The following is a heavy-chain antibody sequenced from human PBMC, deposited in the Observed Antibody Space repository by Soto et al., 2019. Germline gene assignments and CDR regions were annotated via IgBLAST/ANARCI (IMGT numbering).Heavy chain of an antibody. CDR3: ARLTESSSWYNAHNYSFMGV. J-gene: IGHJ6*03. D-gene: IGHD6-13*01. V-gene: IGHV4-39*01. Sequence: QLQLQESGPGLVKPSETLSLTCTVSAGSISSSSHYWGWLRQPPGKGLEWIGRVYYSGNTYYNPALKRRVTISVDTSKRLFSLRLSSVTAADTSVYYCARLTESSSWYNAHNYSFMGVWGKGTPVTVSS. CDR2: VYYSGNT. CDR1: AGSISSSSHY.